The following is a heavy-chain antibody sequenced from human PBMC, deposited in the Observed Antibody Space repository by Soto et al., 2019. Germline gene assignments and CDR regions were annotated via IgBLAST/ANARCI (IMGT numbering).Heavy chain of an antibody. CDR1: GGSISSGGYS. J-gene: IGHJ3*02. CDR3: ARGGGEGAFDI. Sequence: SETLSLTCAVSGGSISSGGYSWSWIRQPPGKGLEWIGYIYHSGSTYYNPSLKSRVTISVDRSKNQFSLKLSSVTAADTAVYYGARGGGEGAFDIWGQGTMVTVSS. CDR2: IYHSGST. V-gene: IGHV4-30-2*01.